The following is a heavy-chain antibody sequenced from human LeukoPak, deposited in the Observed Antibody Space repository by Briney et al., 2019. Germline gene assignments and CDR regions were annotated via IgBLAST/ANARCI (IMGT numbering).Heavy chain of an antibody. CDR2: IYHSGST. Sequence: SETLSLTCTVSGGSISSNSYYWGWIRQPPGKGPEWIGSIYHSGSTYYNPSLKSRVSISVDTSKNQFSLRLSSVTAADTAVYYCARDGDFYYFDYWGQGTLVTVSS. CDR3: ARDGDFYYFDY. V-gene: IGHV4-39*07. J-gene: IGHJ4*02. CDR1: GGSISSNSYY.